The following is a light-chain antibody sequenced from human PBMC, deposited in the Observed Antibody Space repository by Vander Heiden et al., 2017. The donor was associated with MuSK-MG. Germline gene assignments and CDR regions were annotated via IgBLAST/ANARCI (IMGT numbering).Light chain of an antibody. J-gene: IGKJ3*01. Sequence: ETVMTQSPGTLSVSPGESATLSCRASQSVISKLAWYQQKPGQAPRLLIYGALTRTTRTPARFRGSGSGTEFSLTINILQSEDYAVYYCQQDDNWPFTFGHGTTVDIK. CDR2: GAL. CDR3: QQDDNWPFT. CDR1: QSVISK. V-gene: IGKV3-15*01.